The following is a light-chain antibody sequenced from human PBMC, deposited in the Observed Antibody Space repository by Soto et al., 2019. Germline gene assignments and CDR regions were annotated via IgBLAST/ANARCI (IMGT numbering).Light chain of an antibody. CDR1: QSVSTN. CDR3: QEYTNRPPWT. Sequence: EIVMTQSPATLSGSPGERATLSCRASQSVSTNLAWYQQKPGQAPRLLIYGASTRATAIPARFSGSGSGTEFTLTFSSLQSDDFAGYYCQEYTNRPPWTFGQGTKV. CDR2: GAS. V-gene: IGKV3-15*01. J-gene: IGKJ1*01.